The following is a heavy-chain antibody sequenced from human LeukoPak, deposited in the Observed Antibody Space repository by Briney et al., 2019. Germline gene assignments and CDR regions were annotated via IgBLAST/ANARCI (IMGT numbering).Heavy chain of an antibody. CDR3: ARGGGPSIGWFDP. Sequence: GASVKVSCKASGYTFTVYYMHWVRQAPGQGLEWMGWINPNSGGTNYAQKFQGRVTMTRDTSISTAYMELSRLRSDDTAVYYCARGGGPSIGWFDPWGQGTLVTVSS. D-gene: IGHD3-22*01. V-gene: IGHV1-2*02. J-gene: IGHJ5*02. CDR1: GYTFTVYY. CDR2: INPNSGGT.